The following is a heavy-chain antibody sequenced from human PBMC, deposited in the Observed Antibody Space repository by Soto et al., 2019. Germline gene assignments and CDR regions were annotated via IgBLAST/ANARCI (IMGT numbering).Heavy chain of an antibody. CDR3: ARHVDGYGSGPYGMDV. V-gene: IGHV5-10-1*01. CDR1: GYSFTSYW. J-gene: IGHJ6*02. CDR2: IDPSDSYT. D-gene: IGHD3-10*01. Sequence: GESLKISCKCSGYSFTSYWISWVRQMPGKGLEWMGRIDPSDSYTNYSPSFQGHVTITADKSISTAYLQWSSLKSSDTAMYYCARHVDGYGSGPYGMDVWGQGTTVTVSS.